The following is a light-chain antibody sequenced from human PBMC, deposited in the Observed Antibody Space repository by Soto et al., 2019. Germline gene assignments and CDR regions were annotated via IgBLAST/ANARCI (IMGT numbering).Light chain of an antibody. CDR3: QQYNSWPYT. CDR2: KAS. J-gene: IGKJ2*01. CDR1: QSISSW. V-gene: IGKV1-5*03. Sequence: DIQMTQSPSTLSASVGDRVTMTCRASQSISSWLAWYQQKPGKAPKLLIYKASSLESGVPSRFSGSGSGTEFTLTISSLQPDDFATYYCQQYNSWPYTFGQGTNVDIK.